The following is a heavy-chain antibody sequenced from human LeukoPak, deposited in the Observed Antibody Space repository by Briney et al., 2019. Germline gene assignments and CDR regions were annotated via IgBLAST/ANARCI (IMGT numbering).Heavy chain of an antibody. V-gene: IGHV3-7*01. CDR3: ARGSSVEMATITINYFDYWDY. J-gene: IGHJ4*02. CDR1: GFTFSSYW. Sequence: PGGSLRLSCAASGFTFSSYWMSWVRQAPGKGLEWVANIKQDGSEKYYVDSVKGRFTISRDNAKNSLYLQMNSLRAEDTAVYYCARGSSVEMATITINYFDYWDYWGQGTLVTVSS. D-gene: IGHD5-24*01. CDR2: IKQDGSEK.